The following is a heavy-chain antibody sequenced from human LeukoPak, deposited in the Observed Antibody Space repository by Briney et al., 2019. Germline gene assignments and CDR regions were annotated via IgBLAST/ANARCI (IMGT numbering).Heavy chain of an antibody. V-gene: IGHV1-69*04. CDR2: IIPILGIA. Sequence: SVKVSCKASGGTFSSYAISWVRQAPGQGLEWMGRIIPILGIANYAQKFQGRVTITADKSTSTAYMELSSLRSEDTAVYYCARDSASSGYYYPDAFDIWGQGTMVTVSS. J-gene: IGHJ3*02. CDR1: GGTFSSYA. CDR3: ARDSASSGYYYPDAFDI. D-gene: IGHD3-22*01.